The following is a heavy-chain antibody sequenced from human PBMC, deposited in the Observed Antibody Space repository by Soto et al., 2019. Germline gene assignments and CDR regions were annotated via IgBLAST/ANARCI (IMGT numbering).Heavy chain of an antibody. CDR2: IVVGSGNT. D-gene: IGHD3-10*01. Sequence: RASVKVSCKASGFTFTSSAVQWVRQARGQRLEWIGWIVVGSGNTNYAQKFQERVTITRDMSTSTAYMELSSLRSEDTAVYYCAAVLKASVRGVTFGMDVWGQGTTVTVSS. J-gene: IGHJ6*02. CDR1: GFTFTSSA. V-gene: IGHV1-58*01. CDR3: AAVLKASVRGVTFGMDV.